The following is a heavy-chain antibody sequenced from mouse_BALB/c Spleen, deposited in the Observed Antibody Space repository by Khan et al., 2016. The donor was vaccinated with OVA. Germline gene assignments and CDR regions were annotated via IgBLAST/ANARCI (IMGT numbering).Heavy chain of an antibody. Sequence: QVQLQQSGAELARPGASVKLSCKASGYTFTDYYINWVKQRTGQGLEWIGEISPGSGDTYYNERFKGKATLTEDKSSSTAYMQLSSLTSEASAVDFWARRNYFGYTFAYWGQGTLVTVSA. V-gene: IGHV1-77*01. CDR3: ARRNYFGYTFAY. D-gene: IGHD1-2*01. CDR1: GYTFTDYY. CDR2: ISPGSGDT. J-gene: IGHJ3*01.